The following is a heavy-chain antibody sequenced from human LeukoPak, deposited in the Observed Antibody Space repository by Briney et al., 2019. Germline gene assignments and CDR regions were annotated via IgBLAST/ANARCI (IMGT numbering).Heavy chain of an antibody. Sequence: GGSLRLSCAASGFTFSSYSMNWVRQAPGKGLEWVSSISSSSSYIYYADSVKGRFTISRDNAKNSLYLQMNSLRAEDTAVYYCARDRPYCSGGSCYAYYFDYWGQGTLVTVSS. D-gene: IGHD2-15*01. CDR3: ARDRPYCSGGSCYAYYFDY. CDR1: GFTFSSYS. J-gene: IGHJ4*02. CDR2: ISSSSSYI. V-gene: IGHV3-21*01.